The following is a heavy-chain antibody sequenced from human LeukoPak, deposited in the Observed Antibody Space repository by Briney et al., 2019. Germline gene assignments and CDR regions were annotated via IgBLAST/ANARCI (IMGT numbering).Heavy chain of an antibody. J-gene: IGHJ4*02. V-gene: IGHV4-59*12. Sequence: SETLSLTCTVSGGSISSYYWSWIRQPPGKGLEWIGNIYDSVSANYNPSLKSRVTISVDTSKNQCSLKLSSVTAADTAVYYCAGDIVVVAAAIGYWGQGTLVTVSS. CDR1: GGSISSYY. D-gene: IGHD2-2*01. CDR2: IYDSVSA. CDR3: AGDIVVVAAAIGY.